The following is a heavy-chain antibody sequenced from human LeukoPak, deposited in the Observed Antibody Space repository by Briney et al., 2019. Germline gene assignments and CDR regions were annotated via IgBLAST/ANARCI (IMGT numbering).Heavy chain of an antibody. CDR2: VDFGGTT. CDR3: ARLYYYGSDGSYGSNWFDH. J-gene: IGHJ5*02. Sequence: PSETLSLTCTVSGGPISSSGYYWAWIRQPLGKGLEWVGSVDFGGTTYYNPSLKSRVTISVDTSRNQFSLRLSSVTAADTAVYYCARLYYYGSDGSYGSNWFDHWGQGTLVTVSS. V-gene: IGHV4-39*01. CDR1: GGPISSSGYY. D-gene: IGHD3-22*01.